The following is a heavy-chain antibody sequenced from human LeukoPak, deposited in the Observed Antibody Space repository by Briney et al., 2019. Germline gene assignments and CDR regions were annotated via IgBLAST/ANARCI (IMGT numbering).Heavy chain of an antibody. CDR2: IHPGDSDT. CDR1: GYSFTYW. J-gene: IGHJ4*02. D-gene: IGHD2-2*01. CDR3: ARLGSRGDY. Sequence: GESLKISCKGSGYSFTYWIGWVRQMPGKGLEWMGIIHPGDSDTRYSPSFQGHVTISVDKSINTAYLQWSSLKASDTAMYYCARLGSRGDYWGQGTLVTVSS. V-gene: IGHV5-51*01.